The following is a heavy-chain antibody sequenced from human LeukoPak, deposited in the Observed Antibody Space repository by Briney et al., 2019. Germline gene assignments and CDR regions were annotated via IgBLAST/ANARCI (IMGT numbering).Heavy chain of an antibody. CDR1: GFIFSNFE. Sequence: QSGGSLRLSCAASGFIFSNFEMNWVRQAPGKGLEWVSYISNSGSAIYYADSVKGRFTISRDNAKNSLYLQMNSLRAEDTAFYYCARTKGSGYYQLDWGQGTLVTVSS. CDR3: ARTKGSGYYQLD. J-gene: IGHJ4*02. CDR2: ISNSGSAI. D-gene: IGHD3-22*01. V-gene: IGHV3-48*03.